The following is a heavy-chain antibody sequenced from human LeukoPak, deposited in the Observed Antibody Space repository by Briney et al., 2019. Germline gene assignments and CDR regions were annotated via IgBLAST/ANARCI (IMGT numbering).Heavy chain of an antibody. J-gene: IGHJ4*02. Sequence: ASVKVSCKASGYTFTGYYMHWVRQAPGQGLEWMGWINPNSGGTNYAQKFQGRVTMTRDMSISTAYMELSRLRSDDTAVYYCARGGYLAVYPEDYWGQGTLVTVSS. V-gene: IGHV1-2*02. CDR3: ARGGYLAVYPEDY. CDR2: INPNSGGT. D-gene: IGHD2-2*02. CDR1: GYTFTGYY.